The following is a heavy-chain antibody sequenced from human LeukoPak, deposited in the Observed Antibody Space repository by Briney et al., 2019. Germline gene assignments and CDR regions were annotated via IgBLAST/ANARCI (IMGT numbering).Heavy chain of an antibody. CDR1: GESFSDYY. J-gene: IGHJ4*02. D-gene: IGHD1-26*01. V-gene: IGHV4-34*01. Sequence: SETLSLTCAVYGESFSDYYWSWLRQPPGKGLEWISEINHSGRTNYNPSLKSRVAISVDASNNQFSLNLTSVTAADTVVYYCARGRRDGNYLGRYYFDYWGQGTLVTVSS. CDR2: INHSGRT. CDR3: ARGRRDGNYLGRYYFDY.